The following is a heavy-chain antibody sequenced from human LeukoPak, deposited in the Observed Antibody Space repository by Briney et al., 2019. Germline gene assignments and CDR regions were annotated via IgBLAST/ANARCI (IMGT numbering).Heavy chain of an antibody. Sequence: ASVKVSCKASGYTFTGYYMHWVRQAPGQGLEWVGLINPTGTRTLYAQKFQGRITLTRDMSTTTDYMELSSLTSEDTAVYYCARDNSVGGIAWWFDPWGQGTLVTVSS. CDR3: ARDNSVGGIAWWFDP. CDR2: INPTGTRT. CDR1: GYTFTGYY. J-gene: IGHJ5*02. D-gene: IGHD1-26*01. V-gene: IGHV1-46*01.